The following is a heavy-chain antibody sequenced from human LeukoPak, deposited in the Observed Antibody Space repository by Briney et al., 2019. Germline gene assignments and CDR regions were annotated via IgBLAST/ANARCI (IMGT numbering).Heavy chain of an antibody. J-gene: IGHJ3*02. CDR2: ISYDGSNK. CDR3: AKPRRGYSYGRLTYDAFDI. CDR1: GFTLSSYG. V-gene: IGHV3-30*18. Sequence: GGSLRLSCAASGFTLSSYGMNWVRQAPDKGLEWVAVISYDGSNKYFADSVKGRFTISRDNSKNTLYLQMNSLRAEDTAMYYCAKPRRGYSYGRLTYDAFDIWGQGTMVTVSS. D-gene: IGHD5-18*01.